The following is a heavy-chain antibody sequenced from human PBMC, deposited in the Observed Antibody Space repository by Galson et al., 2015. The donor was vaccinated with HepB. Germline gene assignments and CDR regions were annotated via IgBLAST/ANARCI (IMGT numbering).Heavy chain of an antibody. J-gene: IGHJ4*02. CDR1: GFTFSNTW. V-gene: IGHV3-15*01. CDR3: TTAPWATVTTHDY. Sequence: SLRLSCAASGFTFSNTWMSWVRQAPGKGLEWVGRIKSKTDDETTDYAAPVKGRFTISRDDSKNTLYLQMNSLKTEDTAVYYCTTAPWATVTTHDYWVQGTLVTASS. D-gene: IGHD4-17*01. CDR2: IKSKTDDETT.